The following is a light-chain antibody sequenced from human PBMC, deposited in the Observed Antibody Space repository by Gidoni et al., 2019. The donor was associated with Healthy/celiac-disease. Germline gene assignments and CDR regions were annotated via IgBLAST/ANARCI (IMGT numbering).Light chain of an antibody. V-gene: IGKV1-39*01. CDR1: QSISSY. J-gene: IGKJ2*01. CDR3: QQSYSTPYT. Sequence: DIQMTQSPSSLSASVGDRVTIPCRASQSISSYLNWYQQKPGKAPKLLIYAASSLQSGVPSRFSGSGSGTDFTLTISSMKPEEFATYYCQQSYSTPYTFGQGTKLEIK. CDR2: AAS.